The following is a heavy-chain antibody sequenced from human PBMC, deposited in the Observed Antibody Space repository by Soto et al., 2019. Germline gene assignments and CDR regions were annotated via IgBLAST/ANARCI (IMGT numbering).Heavy chain of an antibody. CDR2: TFTGGST. CDR1: GFSVTTHY. V-gene: IGHV3-53*02. D-gene: IGHD1-26*01. Sequence: EVQLVETGGGLIQPGGSLRLSCLASGFSVTTHYIIWVRQPPGKGLEWVSTTFTGGSTHYADSVKGRFSISRDNSKNTVYLQMNNWRVEDTAVYYCAKKPPSSIQGWAFGMDVWGQGTTVSVSS. CDR3: AKKPPSSIQGWAFGMDV. J-gene: IGHJ6*02.